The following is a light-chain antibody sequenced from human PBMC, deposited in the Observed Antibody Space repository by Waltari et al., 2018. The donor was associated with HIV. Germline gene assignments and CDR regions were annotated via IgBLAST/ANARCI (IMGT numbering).Light chain of an antibody. CDR3: QQYNNWPFA. CDR2: DAS. V-gene: IGKV3-15*01. Sequence: EIVMTQSPATVSVSPGERAILSCRASETIGTNLAWYQQKPGQVPRLLLYDASTRATGTPHRFSGSGSGAEFTLTVTSLQSEDFAIYYCQQYNNWPFAFGQGTKVDIK. CDR1: ETIGTN. J-gene: IGKJ2*01.